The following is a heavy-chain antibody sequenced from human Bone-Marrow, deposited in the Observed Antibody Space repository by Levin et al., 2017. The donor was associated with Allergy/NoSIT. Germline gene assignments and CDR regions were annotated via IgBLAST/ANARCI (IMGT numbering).Heavy chain of an antibody. D-gene: IGHD2-15*01. CDR1: GFPFSSFW. CDR3: ARVCSTGTCYRY. Sequence: LSLTCAAAGFPFSSFWMSWVRQAPGKGPEWVANIKQDGSEKYYVDSVKGRFIISRDNAKNSLFLQMDGLRAEDTAVYYCARVCSTGTCYRYWGQGTLVSVSS. CDR2: IKQDGSEK. V-gene: IGHV3-7*01. J-gene: IGHJ4*02.